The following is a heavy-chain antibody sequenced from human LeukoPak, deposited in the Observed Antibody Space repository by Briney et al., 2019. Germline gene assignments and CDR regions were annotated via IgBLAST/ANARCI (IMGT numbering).Heavy chain of an antibody. Sequence: SETLSLTCAVSGGSLSGYYWTWIRQPPGKGLEWIGEINHSGSANYNPSLKSRVTISVDTSKNQFSLKLSSVTAADTAVYYCARGLTFDPWGQGTLVTVSS. CDR2: INHSGSA. CDR1: GGSLSGYY. V-gene: IGHV4-34*01. CDR3: ARGLTFDP. J-gene: IGHJ5*02.